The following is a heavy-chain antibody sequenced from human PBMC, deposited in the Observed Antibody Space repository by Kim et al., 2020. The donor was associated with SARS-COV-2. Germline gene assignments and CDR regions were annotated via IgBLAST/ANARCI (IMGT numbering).Heavy chain of an antibody. V-gene: IGHV3-23*01. CDR3: ASAFFVVPPGY. CDR2: ST. J-gene: IGHJ4*02. D-gene: IGHD2-21*01. Sequence: STDYADYVKGRCTISRDSSNNTLYLQMNSLRAEGAAVYYCASAFFVVPPGYWGQVTLVTVSS.